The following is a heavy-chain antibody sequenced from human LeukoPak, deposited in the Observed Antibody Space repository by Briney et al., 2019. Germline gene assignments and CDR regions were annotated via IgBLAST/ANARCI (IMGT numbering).Heavy chain of an antibody. CDR2: IKQDGSEK. D-gene: IGHD5-18*01. V-gene: IGHV3-7*01. Sequence: GGSLRLSCAASGFTFSSYWMSWVRQAPGKGLEWVANIKQDGSEKYYVDSVKGRFTISRDNAKNSLYLQMNSLRAEDTAVYYCARDPDQYSYGYFDYWGQGTLVTVSS. CDR3: ARDPDQYSYGYFDY. CDR1: GFTFSSYW. J-gene: IGHJ4*02.